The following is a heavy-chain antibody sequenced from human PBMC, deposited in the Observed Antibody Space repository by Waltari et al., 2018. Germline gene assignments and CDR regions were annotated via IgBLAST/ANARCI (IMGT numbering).Heavy chain of an antibody. J-gene: IGHJ3*02. CDR2: IRSSSSYI. Sequence: EVQLVESGGGLVKPGGSLRLSCAASGFTFSSYSMTWVRQAPGKGLEWVSSIRSSSSYIYYADSVKGRFTISRDNAKNSLYLQMNSLRAEDTAVYYCARDPSITIFGVVSDDAFDIWGQGTMVTVSS. V-gene: IGHV3-21*01. D-gene: IGHD3-3*01. CDR1: GFTFSSYS. CDR3: ARDPSITIFGVVSDDAFDI.